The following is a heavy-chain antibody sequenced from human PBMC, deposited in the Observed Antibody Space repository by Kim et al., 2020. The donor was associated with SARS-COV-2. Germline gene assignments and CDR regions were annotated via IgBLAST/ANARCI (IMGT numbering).Heavy chain of an antibody. J-gene: IGHJ3*02. Sequence: YVDSVKGRFNISRDNAEKSLYLQLNSLRDEDTAVYYCARGQQWPPCHFDIWGQGTMVTVSS. D-gene: IGHD6-19*01. V-gene: IGHV3-7*04. CDR3: ARGQQWPPCHFDI.